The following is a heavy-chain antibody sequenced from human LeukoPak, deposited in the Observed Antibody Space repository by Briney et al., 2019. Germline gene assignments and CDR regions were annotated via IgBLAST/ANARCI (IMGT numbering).Heavy chain of an antibody. CDR3: ARVVTAAYSSSYPPFDY. V-gene: IGHV1-69*06. CDR1: GGTFSSYA. CDR2: IIPIFGTA. J-gene: IGHJ4*02. Sequence: GASVKVSCKASGGTFSSYAISWVRQAPGQGLEWMGGIIPIFGTANYAQKFQGRVTITADKSTSTAYMELSSLRSEDTAVYYCARVVTAAYSSSYPPFDYWGQGTLVTVSS. D-gene: IGHD6-6*01.